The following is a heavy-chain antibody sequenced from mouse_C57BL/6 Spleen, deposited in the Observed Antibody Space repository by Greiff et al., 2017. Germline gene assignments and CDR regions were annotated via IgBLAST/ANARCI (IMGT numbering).Heavy chain of an antibody. Sequence: QVHVKQPGAELVKPGASVKMSCKASGYTFTSYWITWVKQRPGQGLEWIGDIYPGSGSTYYNEKFKSQATLTVDTSSSTAYMQLSSLTSADSAVXYCAGGDYRYYAMDYWGQGTSVTVSS. CDR1: GYTFTSYW. CDR2: IYPGSGST. D-gene: IGHD5-5*01. J-gene: IGHJ4*01. CDR3: AGGDYRYYAMDY. V-gene: IGHV1-55*01.